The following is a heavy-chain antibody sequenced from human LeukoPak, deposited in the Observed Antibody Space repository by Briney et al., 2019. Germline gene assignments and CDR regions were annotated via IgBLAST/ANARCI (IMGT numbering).Heavy chain of an antibody. CDR2: IYTSGST. CDR1: GGSISGDY. CDR3: ARYDSSGLDY. V-gene: IGHV4-4*07. Sequence: SETLSLTCSVSGGSISGDYWSWIRQPAGKGLEWIGRIYTSGSTDYNPSLKSRVTMSVDTSKNQISLNLSSVTAADKAVYYCARYDSSGLDYWGQGTLVTVSS. J-gene: IGHJ4*02. D-gene: IGHD3-22*01.